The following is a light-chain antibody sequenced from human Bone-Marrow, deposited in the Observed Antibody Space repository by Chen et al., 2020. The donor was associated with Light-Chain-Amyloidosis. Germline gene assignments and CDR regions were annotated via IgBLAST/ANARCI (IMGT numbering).Light chain of an antibody. Sequence: QSALTQPASVSGSPGQSITISCSGTSSDVGGDNHVSWYQQHPDKAHKLMIYDVTNRPSWVPDRFSGSKSDNTASLTISGLQTEDEADYFCSSYTITNTLVFGSGTRVTVL. V-gene: IGLV2-14*01. J-gene: IGLJ1*01. CDR2: DVT. CDR1: SSDVGGDNH. CDR3: SSYTITNTLV.